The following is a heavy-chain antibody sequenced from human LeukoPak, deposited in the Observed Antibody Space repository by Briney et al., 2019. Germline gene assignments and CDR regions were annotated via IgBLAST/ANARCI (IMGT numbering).Heavy chain of an antibody. CDR1: GYTFTGYY. V-gene: IGHV1-69*05. CDR3: ATDPPYGSGSSHGDLHY. CDR2: IIPIFGTA. D-gene: IGHD3-10*01. J-gene: IGHJ4*02. Sequence: GASVKVSCKASGYTFTGYYMHWVRQAPGQGLEWMGGIIPIFGTANYAQKFQGRVTITTDESTSTAYMELSSLRSEDTAVYYCATDPPYGSGSSHGDLHYWGQGTLVTVSS.